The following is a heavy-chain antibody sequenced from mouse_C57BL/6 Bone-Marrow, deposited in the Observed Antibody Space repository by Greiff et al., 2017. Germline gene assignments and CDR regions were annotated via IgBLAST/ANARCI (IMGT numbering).Heavy chain of an antibody. CDR3: AREGAFYYAMDY. Sequence: VQLQQSGAELVSPGTSVKMSCKASGYTFTNYWIGWAKQRPGHGLEWIGDIYPGGGYTNYNEKFKGKATLTADKSSSTAYMQFSSLTSEDSAIYYCAREGAFYYAMDYWGQGTSVTVSS. CDR2: IYPGGGYT. D-gene: IGHD3-1*01. V-gene: IGHV1-63*01. CDR1: GYTFTNYW. J-gene: IGHJ4*01.